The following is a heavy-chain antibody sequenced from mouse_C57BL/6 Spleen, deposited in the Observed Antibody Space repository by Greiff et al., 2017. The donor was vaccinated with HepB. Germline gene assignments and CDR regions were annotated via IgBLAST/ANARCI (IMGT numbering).Heavy chain of an antibody. D-gene: IGHD2-12*01. CDR2: IYPGDGDT. CDR1: GYAFSSYW. Sequence: VKLLESGAELVKPGASVKISCKASGYAFSSYWMNWVKQRPGKGLEWIGQIYPGDGDTNYNGKFKGKATLTADKSSSTAYMQLSSLTSEDSAVYFCARSYDVRDYYAMDYWGQGTSVTVSS. J-gene: IGHJ4*01. CDR3: ARSYDVRDYYAMDY. V-gene: IGHV1-80*01.